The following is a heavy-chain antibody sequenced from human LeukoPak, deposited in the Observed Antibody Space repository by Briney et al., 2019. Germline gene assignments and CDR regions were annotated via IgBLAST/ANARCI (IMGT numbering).Heavy chain of an antibody. V-gene: IGHV3-30*01. D-gene: IGHD3-10*01. CDR2: ISSGGTYE. Sequence: GGSLRLSCAASGFTFSNYAMHWVRQAPGKGLEWVSLISSGGTYEYYADPVKGRFTISRDNSKNTLYLQLNSLRAEDTAVYYCARDSTYYYDSGSSGPHYFDNWGQGTLVTVSS. CDR3: ARDSTYYYDSGSSGPHYFDN. CDR1: GFTFSNYA. J-gene: IGHJ4*02.